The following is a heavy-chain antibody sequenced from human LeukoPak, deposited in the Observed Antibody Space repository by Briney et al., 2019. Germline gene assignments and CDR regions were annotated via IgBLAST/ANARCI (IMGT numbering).Heavy chain of an antibody. D-gene: IGHD1-26*01. CDR3: ARAGRWEGRPHAFDI. CDR1: GASTSLHY. J-gene: IGHJ3*02. V-gene: IGHV4-59*11. CDR2: IYYSGIT. Sequence: SETLSLTCSVSGASTSLHYWSWIRQPPGKGLEWIGYIYYSGITNYNPSLKSRVTISVGTSKSQFSLTLTSVTAADTALYYCARAGRWEGRPHAFDIWGQGTMVTVSS.